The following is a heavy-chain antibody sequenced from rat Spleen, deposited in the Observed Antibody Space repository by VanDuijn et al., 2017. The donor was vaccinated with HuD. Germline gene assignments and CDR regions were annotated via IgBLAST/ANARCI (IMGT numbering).Heavy chain of an antibody. Sequence: EVQLVESGGALVQPGRSLKLSCAASGFTFSNYGMAWVRQAPTKGLEWVATINYDGTSTHYRDSVKGRFTISRDNAKSTLYLQMDSLRSEDTATYYCARPPYDGTYYHYFDYWGQGVMVTVSS. J-gene: IGHJ2*01. CDR2: INYDGTST. D-gene: IGHD1-12*02. CDR3: ARPPYDGTYYHYFDY. CDR1: GFTFSNYG. V-gene: IGHV5-29*01.